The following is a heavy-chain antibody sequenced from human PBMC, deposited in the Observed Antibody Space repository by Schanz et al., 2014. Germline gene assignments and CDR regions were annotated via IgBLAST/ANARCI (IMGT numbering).Heavy chain of an antibody. CDR3: VKDPDKYNWNDVEGMDV. CDR1: GFTFSRYA. CDR2: ISSNGGST. Sequence: EVQLVESGGALVQPGGSLRLSCAASGFTFSRYAMHWVRQAPGKGLEDVSVISSNGGSTYFGNSVRGRFTISRDNSKNTLYLQMKSLRVEDTAVYYCVKDPDKYNWNDVEGMDVWGPGTTXTVSS. V-gene: IGHV3-64*01. D-gene: IGHD1-1*01. J-gene: IGHJ6*01.